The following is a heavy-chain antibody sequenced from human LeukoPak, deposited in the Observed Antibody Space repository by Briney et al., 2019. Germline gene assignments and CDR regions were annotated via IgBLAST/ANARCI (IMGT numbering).Heavy chain of an antibody. Sequence: ASVKVSCKASGYTFTSYDINRVRQATGQGLEWMGWMNPNSGNTGYAQKFQGRVTMTRNTSISTAYMELSSLRTEDTAGYYWEXVGRVXXVXLYYWGQGTLVTVSS. CDR3: EXVGRVXXVXLYY. J-gene: IGHJ4*02. CDR2: MNPNSGNT. V-gene: IGHV1-8*01. CDR1: GYTFTSYD.